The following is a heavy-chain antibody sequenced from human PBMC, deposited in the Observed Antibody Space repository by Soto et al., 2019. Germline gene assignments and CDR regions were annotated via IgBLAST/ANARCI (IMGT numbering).Heavy chain of an antibody. J-gene: IGHJ6*02. CDR1: GYTFTGYY. D-gene: IGHD3-10*01. V-gene: IGHV1-2*04. CDR2: INPNSGGT. CDR3: ARDRPLITMVRGYYYYYGMDV. Sequence: QVQLVQSGAEVKKPGASVKVSCKASGYTFTGYYMHWVRQAPGQGLEWMGWINPNSGGTNYAQKFQGWVTMTRDTSIRTAYMELSRLRSDDTAVYYCARDRPLITMVRGYYYYYGMDVWGQGTTVTVSS.